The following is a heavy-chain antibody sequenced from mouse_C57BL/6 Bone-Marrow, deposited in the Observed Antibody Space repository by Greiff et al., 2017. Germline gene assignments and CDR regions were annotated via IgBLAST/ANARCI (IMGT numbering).Heavy chain of an antibody. CDR2: ISSGSSTI. CDR3: ARADYYGSSWYFDV. D-gene: IGHD1-1*01. CDR1: GFTFSDYG. Sequence: EVKLVESGGGLVKPGGSLKLSCAASGFTFSDYGMHWVRQAPEKGLEWVAYISSGSSTIYYADTVKGRFTISRDNAKNTLFLQMTILRSEDTAMYYCARADYYGSSWYFDVWGTGTTVTVSS. V-gene: IGHV5-17*01. J-gene: IGHJ1*03.